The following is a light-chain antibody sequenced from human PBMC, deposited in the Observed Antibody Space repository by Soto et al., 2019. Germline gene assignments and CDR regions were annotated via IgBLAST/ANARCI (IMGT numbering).Light chain of an antibody. V-gene: IGKV3-15*01. CDR1: QSVSSN. CDR2: GAS. CDR3: QQYNDWPWT. J-gene: IGKJ1*01. Sequence: ETVMTQSPATLSVSPGERATLSCRASQSVSSNLAWYQQKPGQAPRLLIYGASTRATGIPARFSGSGSGTEFTLTISSLQSEDFAIYYCQQYNDWPWTFGQGTKVDI.